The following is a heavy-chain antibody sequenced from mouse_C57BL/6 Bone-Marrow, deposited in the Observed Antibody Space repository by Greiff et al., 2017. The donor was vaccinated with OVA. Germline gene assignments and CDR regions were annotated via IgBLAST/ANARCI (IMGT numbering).Heavy chain of an antibody. V-gene: IGHV1-18*01. J-gene: IGHJ2*01. CDR1: GYTFTDYN. CDR2: INPNNGGT. Sequence: EVKLMESGPELVKPGASVKIPCKASGYTFTDYNMDWVKQSHGKSLEWIGDINPNNGGTIYNQKFKGKATLTVDKSSSTAYMELRSLTSEDTAVYYCARWRNSGSSSHFDYWGQGTTLTVSS. D-gene: IGHD1-1*01. CDR3: ARWRNSGSSSHFDY.